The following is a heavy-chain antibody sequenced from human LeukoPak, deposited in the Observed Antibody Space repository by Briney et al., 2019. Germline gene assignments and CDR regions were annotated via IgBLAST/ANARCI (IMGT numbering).Heavy chain of an antibody. V-gene: IGHV3-30-3*01. CDR3: ARAAVSGSYYQQYTDY. CDR2: ISYDGSNK. D-gene: IGHD1-26*01. CDR1: GFTFSSYA. J-gene: IGHJ4*02. Sequence: GGSLRLSCAASGFTFSSYAMHWVRQAPGKGLEWVAVISYDGSNKYYADSVKGRFTISRDNSKNTLYLQMNSLRAEDTAVYYCARAAVSGSYYQQYTDYWGQGTLVTVSS.